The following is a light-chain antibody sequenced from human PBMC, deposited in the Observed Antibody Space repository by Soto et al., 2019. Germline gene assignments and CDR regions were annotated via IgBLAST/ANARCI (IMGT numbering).Light chain of an antibody. Sequence: AIQMTQSPSSLSASVGDRVTINCRASQDIRNDLGWYQQKPGKAPKILINAASKLKSGVPSRFSGSGSGTDFTLTISSLQPEDFATYYCLQDYNYPRTFGQGTRVEVK. J-gene: IGKJ1*01. CDR2: AAS. CDR1: QDIRND. V-gene: IGKV1-6*02. CDR3: LQDYNYPRT.